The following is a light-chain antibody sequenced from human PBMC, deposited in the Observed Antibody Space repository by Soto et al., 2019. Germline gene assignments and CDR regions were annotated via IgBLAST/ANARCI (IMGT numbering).Light chain of an antibody. Sequence: IQMTQSPSSLSASIGDRVTSTYRASRGIDTYVNWYQQKPGKAPKLLIFSASNLQGGVPSRFSGSGSGTEFTLTISSLQADDFATYYCQQYNDLSTFGGGTKVDVK. CDR1: RGIDTY. J-gene: IGKJ4*01. CDR2: SAS. CDR3: QQYNDLST. V-gene: IGKV1-39*01.